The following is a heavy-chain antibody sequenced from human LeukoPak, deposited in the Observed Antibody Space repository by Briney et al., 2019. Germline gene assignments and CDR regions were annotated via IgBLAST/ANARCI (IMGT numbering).Heavy chain of an antibody. Sequence: SETLSLTCAVYGGSFSGYYWSWIRQPPGKGLEWIGEINHSGSTNYNPSLKSRVTISVDTSKNQFSLNLSSVTAADTAVYYCARRGSGYYLDYWGQGTLVTVSS. CDR3: ARRGSGYYLDY. D-gene: IGHD3-22*01. V-gene: IGHV4-34*01. CDR2: INHSGST. CDR1: GGSFSGYY. J-gene: IGHJ4*02.